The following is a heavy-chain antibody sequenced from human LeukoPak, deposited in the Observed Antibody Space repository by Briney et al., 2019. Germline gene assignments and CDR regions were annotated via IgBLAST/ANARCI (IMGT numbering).Heavy chain of an antibody. V-gene: IGHV3-23*01. CDR2: ISGRGGGI. CDR3: AKALEMATISSDH. CDR1: GFTFSNYG. D-gene: IGHD5-24*01. J-gene: IGHJ4*02. Sequence: GGSPRLSCAASGFTFSNYGMSWVRQAPGKGLEWVSAISGRGGGIYYADSVKGRFTTSRDNSKNTLYLQMSSLRAEDTAVYYCAKALEMATISSDHWGQGTLVTVSS.